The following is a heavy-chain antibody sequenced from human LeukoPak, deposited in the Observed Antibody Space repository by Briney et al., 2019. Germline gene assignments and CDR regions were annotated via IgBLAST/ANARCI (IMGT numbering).Heavy chain of an antibody. Sequence: GGSLRLSCAASGFTFSSYGMHWVRQAPGKGLEWVAFIRYDGSNKYYADSVKGRFTISRDNSKKTLYLHVNSLRAEDTAIYYCAKASVWTMVRVVSYFDDWGQGSQVTVSS. V-gene: IGHV3-30*02. D-gene: IGHD3-10*01. CDR1: GFTFSSYG. CDR3: AKASVWTMVRVVSYFDD. CDR2: IRYDGSNK. J-gene: IGHJ4*02.